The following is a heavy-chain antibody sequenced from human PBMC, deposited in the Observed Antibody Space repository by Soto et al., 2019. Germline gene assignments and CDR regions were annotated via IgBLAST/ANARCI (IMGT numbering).Heavy chain of an antibody. CDR2: ISAYNGNT. D-gene: IGHD2-2*01. J-gene: IGHJ6*02. CDR3: AREMENLVVVSATIRSRGMDV. CDR1: GYTLTSYG. V-gene: IGHV1-18*04. Sequence: GAAVKVTCKATGYTLTSYGLIWVRQAPGQGLEWMGWISAYNGNTNSAQKLQGRVTMTTDTSTSTAYMELRSLRSDDTAVYFCAREMENLVVVSATIRSRGMDVWGQGTTVPGSS.